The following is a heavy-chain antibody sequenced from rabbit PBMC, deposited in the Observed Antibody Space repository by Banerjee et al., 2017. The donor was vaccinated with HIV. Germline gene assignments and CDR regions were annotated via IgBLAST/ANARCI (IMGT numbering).Heavy chain of an antibody. Sequence: QSLEESGGDLVKPGASLTLTCTASGFSFSGGYDMCWVRQAPGKGLEWIACIYAGTNGKAYYASWAKGRFTISKSTSLNTVTLQLNSLTPADTATYFCVRDEAGYAGYGPYYFNLWGPGTLVTVS. J-gene: IGHJ4*01. D-gene: IGHD7-1*01. V-gene: IGHV1S40*01. CDR2: IYAGTNGKA. CDR3: VRDEAGYAGYGPYYFNL. CDR1: GFSFSGGYD.